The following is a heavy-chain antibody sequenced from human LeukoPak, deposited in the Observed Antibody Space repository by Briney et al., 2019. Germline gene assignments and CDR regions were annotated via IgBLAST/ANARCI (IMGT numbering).Heavy chain of an antibody. CDR1: VYSISNDYF. D-gene: IGHD1-1*01. Sequence: SETLSLTCAVSVYSISNDYFWGWIRQPPGKGLEWIGSIYHSGSTFYNPSLKSRVTILVDTSKNQFSLKLSSVTAADTAVYYCAGGGRAGTNTGNFDYWGQGTLVTVSS. J-gene: IGHJ4*02. CDR3: AGGGRAGTNTGNFDY. V-gene: IGHV4-38-2*01. CDR2: IYHSGST.